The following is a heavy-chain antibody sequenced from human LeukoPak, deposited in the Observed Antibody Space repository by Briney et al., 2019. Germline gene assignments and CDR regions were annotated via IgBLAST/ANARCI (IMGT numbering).Heavy chain of an antibody. Sequence: GASVKVSCKASGGTFNSYAISWVRQAPGQGLEWMGGIIPIFGTANYAQKFQGRVTISTDESTSTAYMELSSLRSEDTAVYYCARGIAARFGYYYYMDVWGKGTTVTVSS. J-gene: IGHJ6*03. CDR1: GGTFNSYA. D-gene: IGHD6-6*01. CDR2: IIPIFGTA. V-gene: IGHV1-69*05. CDR3: ARGIAARFGYYYYMDV.